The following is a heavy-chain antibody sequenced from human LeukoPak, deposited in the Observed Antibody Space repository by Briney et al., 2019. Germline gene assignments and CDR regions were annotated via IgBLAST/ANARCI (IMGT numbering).Heavy chain of an antibody. CDR1: GFPFNNYG. CDR2: ITSTSSYT. J-gene: IGHJ6*03. V-gene: IGHV3-21*01. CDR3: ARDPYNGDYGDFYYYHMDV. Sequence: PGKSLRLSCAASGFPFNNYGMNWVRQAPGKGLEWVSSITSTSSYTFYADSVKGRFTISRDNAKNSLYLHLNSLRDEDTAIYYCARDPYNGDYGDFYYYHMDVWGKGTTVTISS. D-gene: IGHD3-16*01.